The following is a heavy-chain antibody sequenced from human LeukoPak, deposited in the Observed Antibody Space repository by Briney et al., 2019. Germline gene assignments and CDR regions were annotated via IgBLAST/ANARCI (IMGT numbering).Heavy chain of an antibody. V-gene: IGHV3-23*01. Sequence: GGSLRLSCVASGFTFSGYDMSWVRQAPGKGLEWVSSISGSGASTYYADSVKGRFTSSRDNSKNTLYLQVNNLRAEDTAVYYCAKESRYYYGSGSFSSQFDYWGQGNLVTVSS. CDR3: AKESRYYYGSGSFSSQFDY. D-gene: IGHD3-10*01. CDR1: GFTFSGYD. CDR2: ISGSGAST. J-gene: IGHJ4*02.